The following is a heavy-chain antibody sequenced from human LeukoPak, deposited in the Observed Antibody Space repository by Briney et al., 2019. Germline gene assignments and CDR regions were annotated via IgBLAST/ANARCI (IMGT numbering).Heavy chain of an antibody. CDR2: MNPNSGNT. CDR1: GYTFTSYD. D-gene: IGHD5-12*01. CDR3: AREVSGYDYISYYYYYYMDV. J-gene: IGHJ6*03. Sequence: GPVKISCKASGYTFTSYDINWVRQATGQGLEWMGWMNPNSGNTGYAQKFQGRVTMTRNTSISTAYMELSSLRSEDTAVYYCAREVSGYDYISYYYYYYMDVWGKGTTVTISS. V-gene: IGHV1-8*01.